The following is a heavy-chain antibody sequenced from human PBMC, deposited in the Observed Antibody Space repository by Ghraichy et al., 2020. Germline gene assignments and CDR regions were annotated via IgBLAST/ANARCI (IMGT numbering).Heavy chain of an antibody. D-gene: IGHD5-24*01. J-gene: IGHJ2*01. Sequence: SETLSLTCAVYGGSFSVYYWSWIRQPPGKGLEWIGEINQSGDTNINYDPSLKSRVTMSVDTSKNQFSLKLTSVTAADTAEYYCARVRRDGSKVYWYFDLWGRGTLVTVSS. CDR2: INQSGDTNI. V-gene: IGHV4-34*01. CDR1: GGSFSVYY. CDR3: ARVRRDGSKVYWYFDL.